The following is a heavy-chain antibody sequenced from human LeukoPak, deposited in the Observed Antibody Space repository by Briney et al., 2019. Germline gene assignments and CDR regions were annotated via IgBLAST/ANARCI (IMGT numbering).Heavy chain of an antibody. CDR2: IYCGGRT. D-gene: IGHD3-10*01. CDR3: ARAGWFGELEPSSYFDY. J-gene: IGHJ4*02. V-gene: IGHV4-30-4*01. Sequence: SESLSLTCAVSGGSISSGDYCWGCIRQPPGKGLEWVGCIYCGGRTYYNPSLKSRATMSVDTSKTQFSLKLSSVTAADTAVYYCARAGWFGELEPSSYFDYWGQGTLVTVSS. CDR1: GGSISSGDYC.